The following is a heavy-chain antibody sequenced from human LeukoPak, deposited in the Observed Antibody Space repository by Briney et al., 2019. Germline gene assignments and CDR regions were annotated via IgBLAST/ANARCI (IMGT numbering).Heavy chain of an antibody. D-gene: IGHD2/OR15-2a*01. Sequence: SETLSLTCAVYGDSLSRYYWTWIRQPPGKGLEWLGEINPSESPKYNPSLKSRATISVDTSKNQFSLRLTSVTAADTALYYCAGVRHDPLEYYYYVDVWGKGTTVTVSS. CDR1: GDSLSRYY. J-gene: IGHJ6*03. CDR3: AGVRHDPLEYYYYVDV. V-gene: IGHV4-34*01. CDR2: INPSESP.